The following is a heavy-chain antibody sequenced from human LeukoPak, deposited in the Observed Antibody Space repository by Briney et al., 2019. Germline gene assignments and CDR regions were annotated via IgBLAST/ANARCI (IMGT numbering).Heavy chain of an antibody. D-gene: IGHD2-15*01. CDR3: AKDPGYCSGGSCYTPFDY. CDR2: SSGSGGST. J-gene: IGHJ4*02. CDR1: GFTFSSYA. Sequence: PGGSLRLSCAASGFTFSSYAMSRVREAPGKGLEWASASSGSGGSTYYADSVKGRFTISRDNSKNTLYLQMNSLRAEDTAVYYCAKDPGYCSGGSCYTPFDYWGQGTLVTVSS. V-gene: IGHV3-23*01.